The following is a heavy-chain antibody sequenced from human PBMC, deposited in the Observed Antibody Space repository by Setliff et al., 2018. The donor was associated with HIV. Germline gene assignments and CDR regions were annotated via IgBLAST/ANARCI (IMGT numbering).Heavy chain of an antibody. CDR1: GVSITGRW. Sequence: SETLSLTCTVSGVSITGRWLSWIRQPPGKGLEWTGNIYHNGFANYNPSLKSRLTISVDTSKNQVSLTLSSVTPADTAVYYCARHICGTTACYAVDVWGPGTMVTVSS. D-gene: IGHD2-2*01. CDR2: IYHNGFA. V-gene: IGHV4-59*11. J-gene: IGHJ3*01. CDR3: ARHICGTTACYAVDV.